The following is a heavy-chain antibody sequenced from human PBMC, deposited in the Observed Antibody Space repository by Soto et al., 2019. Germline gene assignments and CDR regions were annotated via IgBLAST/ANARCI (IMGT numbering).Heavy chain of an antibody. Sequence: EVQVVESGGGLVQPGGSLRLSCAASGFTFSRYDMHWVRQATGRGLEWVSGIGTSGDTYYAGSVKGRFTISRENAKNSVYLQMTSRRAGDTAVYYCARGALGFDPWGQGTLVAVSS. CDR2: IGTSGDT. V-gene: IGHV3-13*04. J-gene: IGHJ5*02. D-gene: IGHD6-6*01. CDR3: ARGALGFDP. CDR1: GFTFSRYD.